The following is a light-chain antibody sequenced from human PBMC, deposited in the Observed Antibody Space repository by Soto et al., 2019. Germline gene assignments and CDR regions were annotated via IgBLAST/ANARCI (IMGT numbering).Light chain of an antibody. CDR1: QTINSRH. V-gene: IGKV3-20*01. CDR2: GAS. Sequence: EIVLTQSPGTLSLSPGERATLSCRASQTINSRHLAWYQQRPGQAPRLLLYGASSRATGIPDRFTGSESGTTFTLTNSRQYPEYFAVYYGQPYDTFGQGTKLEIK. J-gene: IGKJ2*01. CDR3: QPYDT.